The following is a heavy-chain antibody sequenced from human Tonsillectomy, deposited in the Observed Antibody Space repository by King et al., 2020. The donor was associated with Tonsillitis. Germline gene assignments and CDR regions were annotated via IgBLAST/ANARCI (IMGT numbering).Heavy chain of an antibody. CDR1: GFTFSSYG. Sequence: VQLVESGGGVVQPGGSLRLSCAASGFTFSSYGMHWVRQAPGKGLEWVAFIRFDGSNKYYADSVKGRFTISRDNSKSTLYLQMNSLRGEDTAVYYCTKGDYGYYGGGIDSWGQGTLVTVSS. D-gene: IGHD4-17*01. J-gene: IGHJ4*02. CDR2: IRFDGSNK. CDR3: TKGDYGYYGGGIDS. V-gene: IGHV3-30*02.